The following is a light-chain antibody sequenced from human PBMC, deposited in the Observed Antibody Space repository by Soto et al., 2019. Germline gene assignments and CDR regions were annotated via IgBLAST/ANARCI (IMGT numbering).Light chain of an antibody. CDR3: QQSYSAPLT. CDR2: AAS. J-gene: IGKJ4*01. V-gene: IGKV1-39*01. CDR1: QSISTY. Sequence: DIQMTQSPSSLSASVGDRVTISCRASQSISTYLNWCQQKPGKAPNVLIFAASTLQCGVPSRCCVSRSGTDFTLTIRSLQPADFATYYCQQSYSAPLTFGGGTKVDI.